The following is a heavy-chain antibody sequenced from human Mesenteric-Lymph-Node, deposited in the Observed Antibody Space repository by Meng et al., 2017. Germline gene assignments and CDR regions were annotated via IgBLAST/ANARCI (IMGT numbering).Heavy chain of an antibody. Sequence: SVKVSCKASGYTFSDHYIHWVRQAPGQGLEWMGGIIPIFGTANYAQKFQGRVTITADKSTSTAYMELSSLRSEDTAVYYCARDLTGVAAAWDYWGQGTLVTVSS. V-gene: IGHV1-69*06. CDR1: GYTFSDHY. D-gene: IGHD6-13*01. CDR2: IIPIFGTA. CDR3: ARDLTGVAAAWDY. J-gene: IGHJ4*02.